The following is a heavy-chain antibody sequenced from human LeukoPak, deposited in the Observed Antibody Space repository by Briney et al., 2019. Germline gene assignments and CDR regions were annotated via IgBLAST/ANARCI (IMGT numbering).Heavy chain of an antibody. V-gene: IGHV4-39*07. CDR3: ARDRGHYSSYRTRPWDYYYYMDV. J-gene: IGHJ6*03. CDR1: GGSISSSIYF. D-gene: IGHD4-11*01. Sequence: SETLSLTCTVSGGSISSSIYFWGWIRQPPGKGLEWIGSIHYSGSTYYNPSLKSRVAISVDTSKNQFSLKLSSVTAADTAVYYCARDRGHYSSYRTRPWDYYYYMDVWGKGTTVTVSS. CDR2: IHYSGST.